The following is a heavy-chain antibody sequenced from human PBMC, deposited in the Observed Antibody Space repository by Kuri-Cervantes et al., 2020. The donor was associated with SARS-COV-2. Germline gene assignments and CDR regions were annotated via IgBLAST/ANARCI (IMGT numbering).Heavy chain of an antibody. CDR3: ARDTDNFDY. CDR2: ISYDGSNK. V-gene: IGHV3-30*03. Sequence: LSLTCAASGFTFSSYAIHWVRQAPGKGLEWVAVISYDGSNKYYTESVKGRFTISRDSSKNTLYLQMNSLRAEDTAVYYCARDTDNFDYWGQGTLVTVSS. J-gene: IGHJ4*02. CDR1: GFTFSSYA.